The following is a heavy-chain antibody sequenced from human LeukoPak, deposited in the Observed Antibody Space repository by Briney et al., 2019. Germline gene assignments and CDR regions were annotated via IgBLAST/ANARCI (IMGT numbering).Heavy chain of an antibody. CDR1: GFTFDDYA. D-gene: IGHD6-19*01. Sequence: GGSLRLSCAASGFTFDDYAMHWVRLAPGKGLEWVSLISGDGGSTYYADSVKGRFTISRDNSKNSLYLQMNSLRTEDTALYYCAKDKELLQWPVRHYYIDYWGQGTLVTVSS. V-gene: IGHV3-43*02. CDR3: AKDKELLQWPVRHYYIDY. J-gene: IGHJ4*02. CDR2: ISGDGGST.